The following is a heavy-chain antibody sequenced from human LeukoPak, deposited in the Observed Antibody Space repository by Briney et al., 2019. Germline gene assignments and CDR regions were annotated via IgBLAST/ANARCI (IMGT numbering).Heavy chain of an antibody. D-gene: IGHD1-7*01. Sequence: SETLSLTCTVSGGSISSYSWSWIRQPPGKGLEWIGYIYYSGSTNYNPSHKSRVTMSVDTSKNQFSLKLNSVTAADTAVYYCASLANWNYVYWGQGTLVTVSS. CDR2: IYYSGST. J-gene: IGHJ4*02. CDR3: ASLANWNYVY. V-gene: IGHV4-59*01. CDR1: GGSISSYS.